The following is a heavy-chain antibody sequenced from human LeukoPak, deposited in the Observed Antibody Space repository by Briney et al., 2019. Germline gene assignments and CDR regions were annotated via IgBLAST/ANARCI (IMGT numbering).Heavy chain of an antibody. CDR3: ANRDY. CDR2: ISWNSGSI. Sequence: GGSLRLSCAASGFTFSSYAMHWVRQAPGKGLEWVSGISWNSGSIGYADSVKGRFTISRDNAKNSLYLQMNSLRAEDTALYYCANRDYWGQGTLVTVSS. CDR1: GFTFSSYA. J-gene: IGHJ4*02. V-gene: IGHV3-9*01.